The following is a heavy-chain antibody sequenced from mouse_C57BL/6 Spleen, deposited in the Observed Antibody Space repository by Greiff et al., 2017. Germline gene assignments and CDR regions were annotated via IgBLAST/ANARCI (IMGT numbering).Heavy chain of an antibody. J-gene: IGHJ1*03. Sequence: EVQLQQSGPELVKPGASVKISCKASGYTFTDYYMNWVKQSHGKSLEWIGDINPNNGGTSYNQKFKGKATLTVDKSSSTAYMEIRSLTSEDSAVYYCARSFYYYGSSFYWYFDVWGTGTTVTVSS. CDR3: ARSFYYYGSSFYWYFDV. D-gene: IGHD1-1*01. CDR2: INPNNGGT. V-gene: IGHV1-26*01. CDR1: GYTFTDYY.